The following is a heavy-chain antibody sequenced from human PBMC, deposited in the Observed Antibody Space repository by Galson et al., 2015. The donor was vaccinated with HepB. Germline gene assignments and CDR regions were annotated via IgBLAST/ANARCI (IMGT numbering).Heavy chain of an antibody. Sequence: SLRLSCAASGFTFSSYGMHWVRQAPGKGLEWVAVIWYDGSNKYYADSVKGRFTISRDNSKNTLYLQMNSLRAEDTAVYYCARDFAYGDYDYFDYWGQGTLVTVSS. J-gene: IGHJ4*02. V-gene: IGHV3-33*01. CDR1: GFTFSSYG. CDR3: ARDFAYGDYDYFDY. CDR2: IWYDGSNK. D-gene: IGHD4-17*01.